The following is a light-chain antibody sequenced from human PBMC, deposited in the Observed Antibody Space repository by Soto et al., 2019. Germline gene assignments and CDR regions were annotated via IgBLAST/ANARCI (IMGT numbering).Light chain of an antibody. CDR3: QQYANSPIT. CDR1: QFVSSRS. V-gene: IGKV3-20*01. CDR2: GAS. J-gene: IGKJ5*01. Sequence: PGESATLLCRASQFVSSRSLAXYQXKXGXXXRXXXYGASNRATGIPGRFSASGSGTDFTLTITPLEPEDFAVYFCQQYANSPITFGQGTRLEIK.